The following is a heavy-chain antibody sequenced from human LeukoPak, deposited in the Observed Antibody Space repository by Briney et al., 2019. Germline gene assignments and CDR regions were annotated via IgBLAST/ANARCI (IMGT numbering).Heavy chain of an antibody. Sequence: GGSLRLSCAASGFTFSSYAMNWVRQAPVKGLEWVSTISGSGRNTYYADSVKGRFTISRDNSKNTLYLQMNSLRAEDTALYYCATNYYGSSGYFPDFDYWGQGALVSVSS. CDR3: ATNYYGSSGYFPDFDY. CDR1: GFTFSSYA. V-gene: IGHV3-23*01. D-gene: IGHD3-22*01. J-gene: IGHJ4*02. CDR2: ISGSGRNT.